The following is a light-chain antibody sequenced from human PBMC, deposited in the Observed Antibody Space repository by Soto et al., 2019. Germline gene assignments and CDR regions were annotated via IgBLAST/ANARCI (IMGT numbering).Light chain of an antibody. V-gene: IGKV3-20*01. Sequence: NVLTQSPGTLSLSPGERATLSCRASQSLSGNYLAWYQQKPGQAPRVLIYGASNRATGIPDRLSGSGSGTDFTLTISRLEPEDFAVYYCQQYGSSPLTFGRGTKVDIK. CDR2: GAS. J-gene: IGKJ4*01. CDR3: QQYGSSPLT. CDR1: QSLSGNY.